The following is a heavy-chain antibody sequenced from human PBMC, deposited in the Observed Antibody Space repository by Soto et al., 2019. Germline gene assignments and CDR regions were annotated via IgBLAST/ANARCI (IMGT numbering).Heavy chain of an antibody. D-gene: IGHD2-2*01. J-gene: IGHJ5*02. Sequence: LSLACAVYGGSFSGYYWSWIRQPPGKGLEWVGEINHSGSTNYNPSLKSRVTISVDTSKNQFSLKLSSVTAADTAVYYCARGSFLVPAAIRNWFDPWGQGTLVTVSS. CDR2: INHSGST. CDR3: ARGSFLVPAAIRNWFDP. V-gene: IGHV4-34*01. CDR1: GGSFSGYY.